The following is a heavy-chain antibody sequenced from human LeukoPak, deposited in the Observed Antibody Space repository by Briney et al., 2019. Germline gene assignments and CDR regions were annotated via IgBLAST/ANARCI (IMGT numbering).Heavy chain of an antibody. J-gene: IGHJ6*03. CDR2: ITHSGST. V-gene: IGHV4-34*01. CDR1: GGSFSGYY. Sequence: PSETLSLTCEVYGGSFSGYYLSWVRQPPGKGLEWIGEITHSGSTNYNPSLKSRVTISVHTPKNQFSLKLISVTAADTAVYYCARGRTLEHYYYYMDVWGKGTTVTVSS. CDR3: ARGRTLEHYYYYMDV.